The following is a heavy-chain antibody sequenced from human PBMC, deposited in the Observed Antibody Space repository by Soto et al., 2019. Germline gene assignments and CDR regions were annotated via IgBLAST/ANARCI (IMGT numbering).Heavy chain of an antibody. CDR1: GDPVSSGSYY. CDR3: AAKLGTTHYFDF. CDR2: IYHTGST. D-gene: IGHD7-27*01. V-gene: IGHV4-31*03. J-gene: IGHJ4*02. Sequence: QVQLQESGPGLVQPSQTLSLTCSVSGDPVSSGSYYWTWVRQHPVKCLEWIGYIYHTGSTYYNPPLQSRLIMSIDTSKTQFSLHLFSVTAADTAVYFCAAKLGTTHYFDFWGQGYLVAVSS.